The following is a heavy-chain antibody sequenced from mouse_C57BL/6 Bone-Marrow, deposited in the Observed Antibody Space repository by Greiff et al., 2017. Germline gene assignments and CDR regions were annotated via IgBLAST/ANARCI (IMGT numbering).Heavy chain of an antibody. D-gene: IGHD1-1*01. CDR2: IWSGGST. V-gene: IGHV2-2*01. J-gene: IGHJ4*01. CDR1: GFSLTSYG. Sequence: QVQLKESGPGLVQPSQSLSITCTVSGFSLTSYGVHWVRQSPGKGLEWLGVIWSGGSTDYNAAFISRLSISKDNSKSQVFFKMNSLQADDTAIYYCARNCPLTTVVEEGLGAMDYWGQGTSVTVSS. CDR3: ARNCPLTTVVEEGLGAMDY.